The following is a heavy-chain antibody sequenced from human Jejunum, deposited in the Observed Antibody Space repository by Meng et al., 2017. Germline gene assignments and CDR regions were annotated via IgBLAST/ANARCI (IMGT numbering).Heavy chain of an antibody. Sequence: QVLLQQWGAGLVKPSETLSLTCAVYGGSSSGFYLSWIRQPPGKGLEWIGEIHPSGSTDYNPSLKSRLTISLDTSKNQFSLSLNSATAADTGIYYCTRGTDRAKSGDYWGQGTLVTVSS. D-gene: IGHD1-14*01. V-gene: IGHV4-34*01. CDR3: TRGTDRAKSGDY. J-gene: IGHJ4*02. CDR1: GGSSSGFY. CDR2: IHPSGST.